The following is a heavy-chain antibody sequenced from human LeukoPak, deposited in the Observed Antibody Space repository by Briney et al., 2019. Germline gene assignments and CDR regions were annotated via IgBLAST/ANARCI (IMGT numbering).Heavy chain of an antibody. J-gene: IGHJ5*02. CDR1: GFIFSDHH. Sequence: TGGSLRLSCAASGFIFSDHHMDWVRQAPGKGLEWVSAISGSGGDTYYVDSVKGRFTISRDNSKNTLYLQMNSLRAEDTALYYCAKDPAVLSYFDPWGQGTLVTVSS. CDR2: ISGSGGDT. D-gene: IGHD1-26*01. V-gene: IGHV3-23*01. CDR3: AKDPAVLSYFDP.